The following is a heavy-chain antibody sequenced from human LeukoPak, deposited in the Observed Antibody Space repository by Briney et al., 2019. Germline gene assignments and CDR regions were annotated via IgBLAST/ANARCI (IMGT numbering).Heavy chain of an antibody. J-gene: IGHJ4*02. CDR1: GYTFTGFY. CDR2: IDPNSGDT. V-gene: IGHV1-2*02. CDR3: TRGYCTSSSCYDAPFDS. Sequence: ASVQVSCQASGYTFTGFYIHWVRRAPRQGRGWMGGIDPNSGDTNYAQKFQGRVTLTRDTSISTAYMEPSRLRSDDTAVYYYTRGYCTSSSCYDAPFDSWGQGTLVTVSS. D-gene: IGHD2-2*01.